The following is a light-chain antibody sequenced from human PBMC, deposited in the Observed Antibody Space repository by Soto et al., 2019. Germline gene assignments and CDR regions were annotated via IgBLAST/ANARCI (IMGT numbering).Light chain of an antibody. J-gene: IGKJ1*01. Sequence: VLPQSPATLSLPPGERATLSCMASHGISSYLAWYQQKPGQAPRLLIYDASSRATGIPARFSGSGSGTDFTLTISSLEPEDFAVYYCQQLTDWPPQWTFAQVTNVDIK. CDR2: DAS. V-gene: IGKV3-11*01. CDR3: QQLTDWPPQWT. CDR1: HGISSY.